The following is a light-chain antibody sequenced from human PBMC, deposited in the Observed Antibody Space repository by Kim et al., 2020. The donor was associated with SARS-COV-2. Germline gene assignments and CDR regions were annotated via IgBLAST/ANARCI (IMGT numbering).Light chain of an antibody. J-gene: IGLJ2*01. CDR1: RLGNKY. Sequence: SVSPGQTASITCSGDRLGNKYVCWYQQKPGQSPVVVIYQDTQRPSGIPERFSGSNSGNTATLTISGTQAMDEADNYCQAWDSTTTVFGGGTQLTVL. CDR2: QDT. V-gene: IGLV3-1*01. CDR3: QAWDSTTTV.